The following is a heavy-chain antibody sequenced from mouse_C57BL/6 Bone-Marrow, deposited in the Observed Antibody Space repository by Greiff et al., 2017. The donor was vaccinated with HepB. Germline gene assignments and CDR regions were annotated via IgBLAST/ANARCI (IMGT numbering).Heavy chain of an antibody. CDR3: TRRGYEYDGGGFDY. J-gene: IGHJ2*01. D-gene: IGHD2-4*01. Sequence: VQLQQSGAELVRPGASVTLSCKASGYTFTDYEMHWVKQTPVHGLEWIGAIDPETGGTDYNQKFKGKAILTADKSSSTAYMELRSLTSEDSAVYDCTRRGYEYDGGGFDYWGQGTTLTVSS. CDR2: IDPETGGT. CDR1: GYTFTDYE. V-gene: IGHV1-15*01.